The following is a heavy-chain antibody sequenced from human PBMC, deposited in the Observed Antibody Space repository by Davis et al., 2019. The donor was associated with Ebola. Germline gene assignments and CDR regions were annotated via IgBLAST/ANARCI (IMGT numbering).Heavy chain of an antibody. CDR2: IGTAGDT. CDR1: GFTFSSYD. V-gene: IGHV3-13*01. J-gene: IGHJ4*02. D-gene: IGHD1-26*01. CDR3: AKDLGADY. Sequence: GESLKISCAASGFTFSSYDMHWVRQATGKGLEWVSAIGTAGDTYYPGSVKGRFTISRDNAKNSLYLQMNSLRAEDTAVYYCAKDLGADYWGQGTLVTVSS.